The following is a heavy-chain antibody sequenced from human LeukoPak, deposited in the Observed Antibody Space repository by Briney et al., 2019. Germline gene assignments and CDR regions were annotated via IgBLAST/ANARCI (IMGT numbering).Heavy chain of an antibody. D-gene: IGHD1-26*01. CDR1: GFTFSSYA. CDR2: ISGSGGSA. CDR3: AKPKYSGTYGGFDY. J-gene: IGHJ4*02. Sequence: GGSLRLSCAASGFTFSSYAMSWVRQAPGKGLEWVSAISGSGGSAYYADSVKGRFTISRDNSKNTLYLQMNSLRAEDTAVYYCAKPKYSGTYGGFDYWGQGTLVTVSS. V-gene: IGHV3-23*01.